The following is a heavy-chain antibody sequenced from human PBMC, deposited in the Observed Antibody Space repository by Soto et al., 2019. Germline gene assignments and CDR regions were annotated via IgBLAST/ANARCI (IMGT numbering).Heavy chain of an antibody. Sequence: QVHLVQSGAEVKKPGSSVKVSCKASGGSFSNYIFAWVRQAPGQGLEWMGGTIPMFATAQYAQKLQGRVTITADESTSTVYMDLTSLTSEDTAVYYCARGLFGQQWLVGFDTWGQGTLVTVSS. D-gene: IGHD6-19*01. CDR2: TIPMFATA. J-gene: IGHJ4*02. V-gene: IGHV1-69*01. CDR1: GGSFSNYI. CDR3: ARGLFGQQWLVGFDT.